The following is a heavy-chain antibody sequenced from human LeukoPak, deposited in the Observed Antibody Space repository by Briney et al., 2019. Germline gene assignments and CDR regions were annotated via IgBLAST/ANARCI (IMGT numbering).Heavy chain of an antibody. V-gene: IGHV3-66*01. CDR1: GLTVSNNY. CDR3: PRDKGA. J-gene: IGHJ4*02. CDR2: IYSGGTT. Sequence: GGSLRLSCVVSGLTVSNNYMSWVRQAPGKGLEWVSVIYSGGTTRNADSVKGRFTISRANSKNTVFLHRDSLRGVDTCVYYCPRDKGARGQGTLVTVSS.